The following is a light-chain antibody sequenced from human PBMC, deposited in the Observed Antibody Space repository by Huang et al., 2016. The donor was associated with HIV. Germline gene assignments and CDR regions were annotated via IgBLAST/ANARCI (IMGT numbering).Light chain of an antibody. Sequence: DIEMTQSPPPLSASIGDRVTLTCRASHDISTFLAWYQQQPGRPPKLLIYGASIVRSGVPSRFSGSGSGTDFTRTISSLQPEDVANYYCQKYDSAPRTFGQGTKVEVK. CDR3: QKYDSAPRT. J-gene: IGKJ1*01. CDR1: HDISTF. V-gene: IGKV1-27*01. CDR2: GAS.